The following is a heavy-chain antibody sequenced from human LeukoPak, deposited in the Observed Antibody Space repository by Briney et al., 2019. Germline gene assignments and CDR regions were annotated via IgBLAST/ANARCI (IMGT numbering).Heavy chain of an antibody. V-gene: IGHV5-51*01. Sequence: GESLKISCKGSGYSFTSYWIGWVRQMPGKGLEWMGIIYPGDSDTRYSPSFQGQVTISADKSISTAYLQWSSLKASDTAMYYCARASYGGNSDYYYYYGMDVWGQGTTVTVSS. CDR3: ARASYGGNSDYYYYYGMDV. CDR2: IYPGDSDT. D-gene: IGHD4-23*01. J-gene: IGHJ6*02. CDR1: GYSFTSYW.